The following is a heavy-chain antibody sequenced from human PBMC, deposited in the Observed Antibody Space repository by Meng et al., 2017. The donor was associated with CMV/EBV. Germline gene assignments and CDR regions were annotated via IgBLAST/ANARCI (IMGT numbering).Heavy chain of an antibody. J-gene: IGHJ6*02. CDR1: GFTFSSYA. CDR2: ISGSGGST. D-gene: IGHD2-2*02. Sequence: GGSLRLSCAASGFTFSSYAMSWVRQAPGKGLEWVSAISGSGGSTYYADSVKGRFTISRDNSKNTLYLQMNSLRAEDTALYYCAKDMRYCSSTSCYNADYYYYGMDVWGQGTTVTVSS. V-gene: IGHV3-23*01. CDR3: AKDMRYCSSTSCYNADYYYYGMDV.